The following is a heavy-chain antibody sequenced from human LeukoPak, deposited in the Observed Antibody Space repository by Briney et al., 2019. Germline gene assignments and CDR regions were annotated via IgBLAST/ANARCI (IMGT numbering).Heavy chain of an antibody. CDR3: ARETEYSGYDYHFDY. CDR2: ISYDGSNK. CDR1: GFTFSSYA. V-gene: IGHV3-30-3*01. D-gene: IGHD5-12*01. Sequence: LGGSLRLSCAASGFTFSSYAMHWVRQAPGKGLEWVAVISYDGSNKYYADSVKGRFTISRDNAKNSLYLQMNSLRAEDTAVYYCARETEYSGYDYHFDYWGQGTLVTVSS. J-gene: IGHJ4*02.